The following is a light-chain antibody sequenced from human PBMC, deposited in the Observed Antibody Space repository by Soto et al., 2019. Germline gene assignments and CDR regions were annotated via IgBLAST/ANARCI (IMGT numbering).Light chain of an antibody. V-gene: IGKV1-5*01. J-gene: IGKJ2*01. CDR1: QSISIW. Sequence: DIQMTQSPSTLSASVGDRVTITCRASQSISIWLAWYQQKPGKAPKLLIYDASSLESGVPSRFSGSESGTEFTLTISSPQPDDFATYYCQQYYNYLYTFGQGTKLEIK. CDR3: QQYYNYLYT. CDR2: DAS.